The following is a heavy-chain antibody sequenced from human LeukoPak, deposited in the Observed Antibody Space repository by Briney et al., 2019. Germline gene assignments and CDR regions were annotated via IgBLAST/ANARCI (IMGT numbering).Heavy chain of an antibody. D-gene: IGHD3-9*01. CDR3: ARSYYDILTGYFTDLNSYFDL. Sequence: SETLSLTCTVSGGSLSSGGYYWSWIRQHPGKGLEWIGYIYYSGSTYYNPSLKSRVTISVDTSKNQFSLKLSSVTAADTAVYYCARSYYDILTGYFTDLNSYFDLWGRGTLVTVSS. J-gene: IGHJ2*01. CDR1: GGSLSSGGYY. V-gene: IGHV4-31*03. CDR2: IYYSGST.